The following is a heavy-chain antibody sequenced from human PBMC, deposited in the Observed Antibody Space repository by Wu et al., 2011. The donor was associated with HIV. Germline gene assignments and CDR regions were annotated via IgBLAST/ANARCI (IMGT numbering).Heavy chain of an antibody. Sequence: VPCKASGGTFSSYAISWVRQAPGQGLEWMGRIIPIFGTANYAQKFQGRVTITADKSTSTAYMELSSLRSEDTAMYYCARDFGGDGDSWGQGTLVTVSS. CDR1: GGTFSSYA. J-gene: IGHJ4*02. CDR2: IIPIFGTA. V-gene: IGHV1-69*06. D-gene: IGHD2-21*01. CDR3: ARDFGGDGDS.